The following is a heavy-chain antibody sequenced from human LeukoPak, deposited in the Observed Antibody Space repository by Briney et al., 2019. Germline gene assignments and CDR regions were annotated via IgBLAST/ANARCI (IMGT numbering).Heavy chain of an antibody. D-gene: IGHD3/OR15-3a*01. CDR3: ARQTGSGLFILP. V-gene: IGHV4-39*01. CDR2: VYYRGNT. CDR1: GDSISSSTYY. J-gene: IGHJ4*02. Sequence: SETLSLTCTVSGDSISSSTYYWGWIRQPPGKGLEWIGSVYYRGNTYYNPSLKSRLTISVDTSKNQFSLRLTSVTAADTAVYYCARQTGSGLFILPGGQGTLVTVSS.